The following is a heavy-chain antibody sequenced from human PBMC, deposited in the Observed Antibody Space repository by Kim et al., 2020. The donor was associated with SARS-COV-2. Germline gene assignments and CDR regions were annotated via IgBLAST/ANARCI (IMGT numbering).Heavy chain of an antibody. D-gene: IGHD4-4*01. V-gene: IGHV3-21*01. CDR3: AREYTVTTFIRSNYYGMDV. CDR2: ISSSSSYI. J-gene: IGHJ6*02. CDR1: GFTFSSYS. Sequence: GGSLRLSCAASGFTFSSYSMNWVRQAPGKGLEWVSSISSSSSYIYYADSVKGRFTISRDNAKNSLYLQMNSLRAEDTAVYYCAREYTVTTFIRSNYYGMDVWGQGTTVTVSS.